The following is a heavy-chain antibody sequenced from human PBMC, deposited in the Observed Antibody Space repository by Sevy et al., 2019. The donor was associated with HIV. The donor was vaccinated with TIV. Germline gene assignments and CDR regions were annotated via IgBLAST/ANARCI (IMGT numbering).Heavy chain of an antibody. V-gene: IGHV4-59*01. CDR2: IYYSGST. D-gene: IGHD2-2*01. J-gene: IGHJ6*03. CDR3: ARGGSTSPYLYNYYYMDV. CDR1: GGSISSYY. Sequence: SETLSLTCTVSGGSISSYYWSWIRQPPGKGLEWIGYIYYSGSTNYNPSLKSRVTISVDTSKNQFSLKLSSVTAADTGVYYCARGGSTSPYLYNYYYMDVWGKGTTVTVSS.